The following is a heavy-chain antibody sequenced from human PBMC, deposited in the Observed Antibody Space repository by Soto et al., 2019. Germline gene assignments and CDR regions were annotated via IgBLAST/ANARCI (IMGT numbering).Heavy chain of an antibody. CDR2: VNSDGTIT. J-gene: IGHJ5*02. CDR3: TRDQAYSSAA. Sequence: EVQLVESGGGLVQPGGSLRISCAASGFDFSNAWMHWVRQAPGKGLVWVSHVNSDGTITTYADSLKGRFTISRDNAKNTVYLQMNSLRGEESAVYYFTRDQAYSSAAWGQGTPVTVSS. V-gene: IGHV3-74*01. D-gene: IGHD2-21*01. CDR1: GFDFSNAW.